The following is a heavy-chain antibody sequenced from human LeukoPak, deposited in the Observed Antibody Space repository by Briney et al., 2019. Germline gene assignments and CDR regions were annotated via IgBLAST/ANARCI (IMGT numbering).Heavy chain of an antibody. CDR3: AKLYRGRSNAAFDI. Sequence: QPGGSLRLSCAASGFTFSSYGMHWVRQAPGKGLEWVAVISYDGSNKYYANSVKGRFTISRDNSKNTLYLQMNSLRAEDTAVYYCAKLYRGRSNAAFDIWGQGTIVTVSS. D-gene: IGHD1-14*01. CDR1: GFTFSSYG. CDR2: ISYDGSNK. V-gene: IGHV3-30*18. J-gene: IGHJ3*02.